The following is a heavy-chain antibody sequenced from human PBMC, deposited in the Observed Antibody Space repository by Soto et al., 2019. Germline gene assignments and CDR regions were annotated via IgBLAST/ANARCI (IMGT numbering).Heavy chain of an antibody. D-gene: IGHD6-13*01. Sequence: QVQLVQSGAEVEKPGASVKVSCKSSGYTFTSYAISWVRQAPGQGLEWMGRISTYNGNTNYAQKLQGRVTLTTDTSTSTAYMELRSLRSDDTAVYYCARDAGTDWFDPWGQGTLVTVSS. J-gene: IGHJ5*02. CDR2: ISTYNGNT. V-gene: IGHV1-18*01. CDR3: ARDAGTDWFDP. CDR1: GYTFTSYA.